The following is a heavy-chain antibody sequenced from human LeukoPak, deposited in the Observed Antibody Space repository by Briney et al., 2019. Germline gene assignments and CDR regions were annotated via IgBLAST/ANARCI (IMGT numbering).Heavy chain of an antibody. V-gene: IGHV3-11*01. CDR3: ARDYDGFDY. CDR1: GFTFSDFH. Sequence: PGGSLRLSCAASGFTFSDFHMTWIRQAPGKGLEWVSYIKSRGDIVYYADSVKGRFTISRDNAKNSLYLQMNSLRAEDTAVYYCARDYDGFDYWGQGTLVTVSS. CDR2: IKSRGDIV. J-gene: IGHJ4*02. D-gene: IGHD5-12*01.